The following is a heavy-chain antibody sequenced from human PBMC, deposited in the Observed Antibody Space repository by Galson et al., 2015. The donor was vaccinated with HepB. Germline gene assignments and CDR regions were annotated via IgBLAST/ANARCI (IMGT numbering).Heavy chain of an antibody. J-gene: IGHJ3*02. D-gene: IGHD3-22*01. Sequence: TLSLTCAVSGGSISSGGYSWSWIRQPPGKGLEWIGYIYHSGSTYYNPSLKSRVTISVDRSKNQFSLKLSSVTAADTAVYYCATTYYYDSSGYYYDAFDIWGQGTMVTVSS. CDR1: GGSISSGGYS. V-gene: IGHV4-30-2*01. CDR2: IYHSGST. CDR3: ATTYYYDSSGYYYDAFDI.